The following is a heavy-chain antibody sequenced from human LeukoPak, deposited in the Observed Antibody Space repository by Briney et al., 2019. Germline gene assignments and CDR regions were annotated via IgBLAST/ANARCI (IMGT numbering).Heavy chain of an antibody. J-gene: IGHJ5*02. CDR1: GYTFTGYY. CDR3: ARVVTPRYCSTTSCYWKGWFDP. CDR2: IIPIFGSA. V-gene: IGHV1-69*13. D-gene: IGHD2-2*01. Sequence: SVKVSCKASGYTFTGYYMHWVRQAPGQGLEWMGGIIPIFGSAAYAQKFQGRVTITADESTSTAYMDLSSLRSEDTAVYYCARVVTPRYCSTTSCYWKGWFDPWGQGTLVTVSS.